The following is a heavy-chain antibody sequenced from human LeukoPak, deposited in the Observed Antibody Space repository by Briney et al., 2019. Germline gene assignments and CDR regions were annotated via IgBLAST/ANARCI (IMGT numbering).Heavy chain of an antibody. J-gene: IGHJ4*02. Sequence: ASVKVSCKASGYTFSGYYVHWVRQAPGQGLEWMGWINPNSGDTNYAQEFQGRVTMTRDTSISTAYMELSRLTSADTAVYYCAREITGMIGPTDYWGQGTLVTVSS. CDR2: INPNSGDT. V-gene: IGHV1-2*02. CDR3: AREITGMIGPTDY. CDR1: GYTFSGYY. D-gene: IGHD1-20*01.